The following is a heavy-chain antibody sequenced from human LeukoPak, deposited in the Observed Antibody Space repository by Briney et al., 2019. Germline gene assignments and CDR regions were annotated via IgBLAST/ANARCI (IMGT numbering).Heavy chain of an antibody. CDR1: GFTFSSYA. J-gene: IGHJ5*02. CDR2: ISYDGSNK. D-gene: IGHD6-19*01. V-gene: IGHV3-30-3*01. Sequence: GRSLRLSCAASGFTFSSYAMHWVRQAPGKGLEWVAVISYDGSNKYYADSVKGRFTISRDNSKNTLYLQMNSLRAEDTVVYYCARDRSSGYPTNWFDPWGQGTLVTVSS. CDR3: ARDRSSGYPTNWFDP.